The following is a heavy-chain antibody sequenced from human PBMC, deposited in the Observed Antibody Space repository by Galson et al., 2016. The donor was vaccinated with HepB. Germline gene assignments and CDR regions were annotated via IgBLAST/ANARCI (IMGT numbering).Heavy chain of an antibody. CDR2: IDKSGTAT. CDR1: GFTFSDYY. CDR3: ARASWYTFDT. D-gene: IGHD1-1*01. Sequence: SLRLSCAASGFTFSDYYMSWIRQAPGKGPEWLSDIDKSGTATSYLDSVKGRFTMSSDNAKNSLYLQITILRAEDTAVYYCARASWYTFDTWGQGTMVTVSS. J-gene: IGHJ3*02. V-gene: IGHV3-11*01.